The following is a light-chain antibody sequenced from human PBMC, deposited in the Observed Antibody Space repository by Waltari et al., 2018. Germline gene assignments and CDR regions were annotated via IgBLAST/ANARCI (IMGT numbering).Light chain of an antibody. CDR3: QQYSKWPPWT. CDR1: QSVSNN. V-gene: IGKV3-15*01. CDR2: GAG. J-gene: IGKJ1*01. Sequence: EIVMTQSPATLSVSPGETATLSCRASQSVSNNLVWYQQKAGQAPRLLIYGAGTRPAGIPARFSGSGSGTDFTLTISSLQSEDFAVYYCQQYSKWPPWTFGQGTKVEVK.